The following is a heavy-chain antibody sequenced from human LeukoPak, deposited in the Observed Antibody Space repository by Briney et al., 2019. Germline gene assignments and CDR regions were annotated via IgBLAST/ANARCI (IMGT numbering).Heavy chain of an antibody. V-gene: IGHV1-18*01. Sequence: ASVKVSCKASGYTFTSYGISWVQQAPGQGLEWMGWISAYNGNTNYAQKLQGRVTMTTDTSTSTAYMELRSLRSDDTAVYYCARGDYYDSSGYWLGLYYFDYWGQGTLVTVSS. D-gene: IGHD3-22*01. CDR3: ARGDYYDSSGYWLGLYYFDY. CDR2: ISAYNGNT. CDR1: GYTFTSYG. J-gene: IGHJ4*02.